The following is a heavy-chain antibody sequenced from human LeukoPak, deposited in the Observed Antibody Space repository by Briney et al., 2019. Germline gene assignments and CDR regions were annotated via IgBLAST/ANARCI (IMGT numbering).Heavy chain of an antibody. CDR3: AKEVGYSYGYNYFDY. CDR1: GFTFSSYA. Sequence: GGSLRLSCAASGFTFSSYAMSWVRQAPGKGLEWVSTISGSGGSTYYADSVKGRFTISRDNSKNTLYLQMNSLRAEDTAVYYCAKEVGYSYGYNYFDYWGQGTLVTVSS. CDR2: ISGSGGST. D-gene: IGHD5-18*01. J-gene: IGHJ4*02. V-gene: IGHV3-23*01.